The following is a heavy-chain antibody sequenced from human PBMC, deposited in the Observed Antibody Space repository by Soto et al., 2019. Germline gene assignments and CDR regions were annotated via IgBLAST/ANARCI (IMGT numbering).Heavy chain of an antibody. CDR1: GDSITTNGHY. CDR2: VYYTGNS. V-gene: IGHV4-31*03. D-gene: IGHD6-19*01. Sequence: QVQLQESGPELVKPSQTLSLTCSVSGDSITTNGHYWTWIRQHPGQGLEWIAYVYYTGNSYLNPSLKSRLSISVDTSKNQFSLELRSVTAGNTAVYYCAREQWGFDSWGQGTLVTVSS. J-gene: IGHJ4*02. CDR3: AREQWGFDS.